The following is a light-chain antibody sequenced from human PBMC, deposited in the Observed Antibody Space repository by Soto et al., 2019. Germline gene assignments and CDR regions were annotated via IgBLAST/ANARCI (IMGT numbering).Light chain of an antibody. Sequence: VLAQSPGTLSLSPGERATLSCRASQGIGDTLAWYQHKPGQALRLLIYGSSTRATGVPARFSGSVSGADFTLTISNLQSEDFAVYYGQQYTNWPPITFGQGTRLEIK. CDR3: QQYTNWPPIT. J-gene: IGKJ5*01. CDR2: GSS. CDR1: QGIGDT. V-gene: IGKV3-15*01.